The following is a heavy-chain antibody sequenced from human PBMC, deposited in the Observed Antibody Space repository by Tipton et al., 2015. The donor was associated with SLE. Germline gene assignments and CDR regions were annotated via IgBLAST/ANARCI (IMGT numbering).Heavy chain of an antibody. D-gene: IGHD3-10*01. Sequence: SLRLSCEASGFTFSFYAMSWVRQAPGKGLEWVSTIYSGGSTYYADSVKGRFTISRDNSKNTLYLQMSGLKTEDTAVYYCAEDDAVWFRGEYLDVWGPARTGTVSS. V-gene: IGHV3-23*03. CDR1: GFTFSFYA. CDR2: IYSGGST. CDR3: AEDDAVWFRGEYLDV. J-gene: IGHJ6*02.